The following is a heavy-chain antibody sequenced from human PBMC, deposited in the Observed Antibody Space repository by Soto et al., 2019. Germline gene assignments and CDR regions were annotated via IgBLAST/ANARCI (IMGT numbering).Heavy chain of an antibody. CDR1: GFTFSDYA. V-gene: IGHV3-23*01. Sequence: QLLESGGGLVPPGGSLRLSCAASGFTFSDYAMSWVRQAPGKGLEWVAGISGSDGRTFHADPVKGRFTISRDNSRNTLYLQMSRLRAQDTAVYYCARDQDDYGDSVLGDSYYYHSYGLDVWGQGTTVTVSS. CDR3: ARDQDDYGDSVLGDSYYYHSYGLDV. J-gene: IGHJ6*02. CDR2: ISGSDGRT. D-gene: IGHD4-17*01.